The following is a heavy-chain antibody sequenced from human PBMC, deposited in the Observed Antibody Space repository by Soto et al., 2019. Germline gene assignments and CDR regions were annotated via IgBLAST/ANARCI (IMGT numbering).Heavy chain of an antibody. CDR1: GFTFSSYG. D-gene: IGHD3-3*01. V-gene: IGHV3-48*04. CDR3: ARVLERGGYGMDA. Sequence: GGSLRLSCAASGFTFSSYGINWVRQAPGRGLEWISYISRNGDTTYYADSVKGRFNISRDNAKNSLHLQMNSLRVEDTAVYYCARVLERGGYGMDAWGQGTTVTVSS. CDR2: ISRNGDTT. J-gene: IGHJ6*02.